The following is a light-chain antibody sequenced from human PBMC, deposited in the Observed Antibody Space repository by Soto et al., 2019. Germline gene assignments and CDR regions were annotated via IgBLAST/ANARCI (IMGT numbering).Light chain of an antibody. CDR1: RTDVGGYNF. CDR2: EVS. J-gene: IGLJ1*01. Sequence: QSALTQPASVSGSPGQSITISCTGTRTDVGGYNFVSWYQQHPGKAPKLIIYEVSNRPSGVSNRFSGSKSDNTASLIISGLQAEDEADYYCCSYVSSKTYVFGTGTKLTVL. V-gene: IGLV2-14*01. CDR3: CSYVSSKTYV.